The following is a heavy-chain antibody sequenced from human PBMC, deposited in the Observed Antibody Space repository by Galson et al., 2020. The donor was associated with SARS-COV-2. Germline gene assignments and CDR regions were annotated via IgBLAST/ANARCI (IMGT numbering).Heavy chain of an antibody. CDR2: IYYSGST. V-gene: IGHV4-59*01. Sequence: SPTLSLTCTVSGGSISSYYWSWIRQPPGKGLEWIGYIYYSGSTNYNPSLKSRVTISVDTSKNQFSLKLSSVTAADTAVYYCARVGCSSTSCSAFDIGCQGTMVTGSS. J-gene: IGHJ3*02. CDR1: GGSISSYY. CDR3: ARVGCSSTSCSAFDI. D-gene: IGHD2-2*01.